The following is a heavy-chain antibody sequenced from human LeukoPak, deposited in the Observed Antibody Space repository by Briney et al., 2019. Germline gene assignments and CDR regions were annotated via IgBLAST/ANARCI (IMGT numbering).Heavy chain of an antibody. D-gene: IGHD6-19*01. V-gene: IGHV3-33*08. CDR1: GFTFSSYS. CDR2: IWYDGSNK. Sequence: GGSLRLSCAASGFTFSSYSMNWVRQAPGKGLEWVAVIWYDGSNKYYADSVKGRFTISRDNSKNTLYLQMNSLRAEDTAVYYCAREVIAVAGTYYFDYWGQGTLVTVSS. CDR3: AREVIAVAGTYYFDY. J-gene: IGHJ4*02.